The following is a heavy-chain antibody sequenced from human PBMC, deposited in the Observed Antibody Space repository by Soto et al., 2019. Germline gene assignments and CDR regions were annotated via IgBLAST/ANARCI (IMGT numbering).Heavy chain of an antibody. V-gene: IGHV4-59*08. D-gene: IGHD5-18*01. CDR2: IYYSGST. Sequence: SETLSLTCTVSGGSISSYYWSWIRQPPGKGLEWIGYIYYSGSTNYNPSLKSRVTISVDTSKNQFSLKLSSVTAADTAVYYCARYTAMAHFDYWGQGTLVTVSS. CDR1: GGSISSYY. CDR3: ARYTAMAHFDY. J-gene: IGHJ4*02.